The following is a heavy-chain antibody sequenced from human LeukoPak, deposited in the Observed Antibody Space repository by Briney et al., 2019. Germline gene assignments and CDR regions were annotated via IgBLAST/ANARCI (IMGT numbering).Heavy chain of an antibody. D-gene: IGHD3-22*01. V-gene: IGHV3-53*01. J-gene: IGHJ4*02. CDR1: GFTLRNNY. CDR3: AGDKTAGGYYECDY. Sequence: GGSLRLSCTAPGFTLRNNYMSWVRQAPGKGLECVSVIFNDGNTYYTDSVKGRFTISRDNSKNAVYLQMDSMRAEDTARYYCAGDKTAGGYYECDYWGQGALVTVSS. CDR2: IFNDGNT.